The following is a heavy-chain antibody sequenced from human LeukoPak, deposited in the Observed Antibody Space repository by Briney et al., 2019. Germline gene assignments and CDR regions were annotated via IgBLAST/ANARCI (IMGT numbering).Heavy chain of an antibody. Sequence: GGSLRLSCAASGFTFSSYGMHWVRQAPGQGLEWVAVIWYDGSNKYYADSVKGRFTISRDNSKNTLYLQMNSLRAEDTAVYYCARGRVKNDYGDYIDYWGQGTLVTVSS. CDR2: IWYDGSNK. J-gene: IGHJ4*02. V-gene: IGHV3-33*01. CDR1: GFTFSSYG. CDR3: ARGRVKNDYGDYIDY. D-gene: IGHD4-17*01.